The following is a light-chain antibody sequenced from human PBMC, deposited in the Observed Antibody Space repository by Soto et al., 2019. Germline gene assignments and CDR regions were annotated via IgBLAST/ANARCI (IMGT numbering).Light chain of an antibody. CDR3: CSHGGSNSPYV. V-gene: IGLV2-8*01. J-gene: IGLJ1*01. CDR2: DAT. CDR1: SSDIGGYNF. Sequence: QSALTQPPSASGSPGQSVAISCTGTSSDIGGYNFVSWYQQHPGKPPKLMIYDATNRPSGVPDRFSGSKSGNTATLIVSGLQAEDEADYYCCSHGGSNSPYVFGTGTKLTVL.